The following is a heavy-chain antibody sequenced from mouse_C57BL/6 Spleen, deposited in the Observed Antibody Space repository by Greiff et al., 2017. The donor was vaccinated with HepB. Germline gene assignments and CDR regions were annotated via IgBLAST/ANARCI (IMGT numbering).Heavy chain of an antibody. Sequence: EVQLVESGEGLVKPGGSLKLSCAASGFTFSSYAMSWVRQTPEKRLEWVAYISSGGDYIYYADTVKGRFTISRDNARNTLYLQMSSLKSEDTAMYYCTRDDYEKYYFDYWGQGTTLTVSS. CDR1: GFTFSSYA. V-gene: IGHV5-9-1*02. J-gene: IGHJ2*01. D-gene: IGHD2-4*01. CDR3: TRDDYEKYYFDY. CDR2: ISSGGDYI.